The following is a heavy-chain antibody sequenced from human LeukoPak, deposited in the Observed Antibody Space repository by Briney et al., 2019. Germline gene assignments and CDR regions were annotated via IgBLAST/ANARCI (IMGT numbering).Heavy chain of an antibody. CDR2: IYSSGSN. D-gene: IGHD5-12*01. CDR3: AREPTSGREPTSGRPLDY. J-gene: IGHJ4*02. V-gene: IGHV4-4*07. CDR1: GGSISGYF. Sequence: SETLSLTCTVSGGSISGYFWSWIRQPAGKGLEWIGRIYSSGSNNYNPSLKSRVTVSLGTSKNHFSLNLTSVTAADTAVYYCAREPTSGREPTSGRPLDYWGQGTLVTVSS.